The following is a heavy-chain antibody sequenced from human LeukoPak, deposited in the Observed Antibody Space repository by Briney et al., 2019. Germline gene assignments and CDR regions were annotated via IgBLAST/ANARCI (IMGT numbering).Heavy chain of an antibody. J-gene: IGHJ4*02. CDR2: IYPGDSDT. V-gene: IGHV5-51*01. D-gene: IGHD2-15*01. Sequence: GESLKISCKGSGYRFTSYWIGWVRQMPGKGLEWMGIIYPGDSDTRYSPSFQGQITISVDKSISTAHVQWSSLKASDTAMYYCARGEMRYCTGGSCYDYWGQGTLVSVSS. CDR1: GYRFTSYW. CDR3: ARGEMRYCTGGSCYDY.